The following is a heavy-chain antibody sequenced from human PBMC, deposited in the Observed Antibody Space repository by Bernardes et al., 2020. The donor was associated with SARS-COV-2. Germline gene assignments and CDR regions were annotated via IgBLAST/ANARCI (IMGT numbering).Heavy chain of an antibody. CDR2: ISGSGGNT. Sequence: GSLSLSCAASGFTFSSYAMTWVRQAPGKGLEWVSAISGSGGNTYYADSVKGRFTISRDNSKNTVYLQMNRLRAEDTALYYCAKDRREMDVWGQGTTVTVSS. CDR3: AKDRREMDV. V-gene: IGHV3-23*01. J-gene: IGHJ6*02. CDR1: GFTFSSYA.